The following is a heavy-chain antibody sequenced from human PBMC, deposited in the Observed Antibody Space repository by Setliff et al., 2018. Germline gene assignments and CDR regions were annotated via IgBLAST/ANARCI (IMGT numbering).Heavy chain of an antibody. V-gene: IGHV3-48*03. J-gene: IGHJ4*02. D-gene: IGHD3-22*01. CDR2: IISNSLTI. CDR1: GFNFNLYN. CDR3: ARSINGYQQRYDI. Sequence: PGGSLRLSCEASGFNFNLYNMNWVRQAPGKGLEWISYIISNSLTIHYADSVKGRFTISRDNAKNSLYLLMKSVRVDDTAVYYCARSINGYQQRYDIWGQGALVTVSS.